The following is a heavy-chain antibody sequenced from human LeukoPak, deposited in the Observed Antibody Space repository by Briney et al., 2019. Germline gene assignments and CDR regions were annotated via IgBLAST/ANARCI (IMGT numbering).Heavy chain of an antibody. D-gene: IGHD1-26*01. CDR3: AKAVGSLYYYGMDV. CDR1: GFTFTTYA. J-gene: IGHJ6*04. CDR2: IRGSGGST. Sequence: GGSLRLSCAASGFTFTTYAMSWVRQAPGKGLEWDSAIRGSGGSTYYADSVKGRFTISRDNSKNTLYLQMNSLRAEDTAVYYCAKAVGSLYYYGMDVWGKGTSVTVSS. V-gene: IGHV3-23*01.